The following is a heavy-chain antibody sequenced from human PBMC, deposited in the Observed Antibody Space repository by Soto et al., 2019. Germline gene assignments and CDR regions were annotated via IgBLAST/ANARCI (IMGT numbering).Heavy chain of an antibody. CDR3: ARDRNKAMVGALYYYYYGMEV. D-gene: IGHD5-18*01. CDR1: GFTFSSCQ. CDR2: ISSSSSYI. V-gene: IGHV3-21*01. Sequence: PXGSLRLTCAASGFTFSSCQMNWVRQAPGKGLEWVSSISSSSSYIYYADSVKGRFTISRDNAKNSLYLQMNSLRAEDTAVYYCARDRNKAMVGALYYYYYGMEVWGQGTTVTVS. J-gene: IGHJ6*02.